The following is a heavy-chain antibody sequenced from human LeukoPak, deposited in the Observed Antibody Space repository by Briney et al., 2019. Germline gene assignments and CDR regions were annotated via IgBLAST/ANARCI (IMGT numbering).Heavy chain of an antibody. CDR3: ARESGQAADYYYYSMDV. CDR2: IYYSGST. D-gene: IGHD6-13*01. V-gene: IGHV4-61*01. Sequence: PSETLSLTCTVSGGSVSSDSYYWSWIRQPPGKGLEWIGYIYYSGSTNYNPSLKSRVTISVDTSKNQFSLKLSSVTAADTAVYYCARESGQAADYYYYSMDVWGQGTTVTVSS. J-gene: IGHJ6*02. CDR1: GGSVSSDSYY.